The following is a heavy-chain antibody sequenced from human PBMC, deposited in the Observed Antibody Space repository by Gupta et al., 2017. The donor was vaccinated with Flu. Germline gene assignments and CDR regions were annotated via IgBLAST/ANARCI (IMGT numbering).Heavy chain of an antibody. J-gene: IGHJ4*02. V-gene: IGHV3-23*01. Sequence: EVQLLESGGGLVQPGGSLRLCCASSGFTFSSDALSGARQAPGKGLEWVSAISGSGGSTYYADSVKGRFTISRDNSKNTLYLQMNSLRAEDTAVYYCAKDEGLTGYYNGYWGQGTLVTVSS. D-gene: IGHD3-9*01. CDR1: GFTFSSDA. CDR3: AKDEGLTGYYNGY. CDR2: ISGSGGST.